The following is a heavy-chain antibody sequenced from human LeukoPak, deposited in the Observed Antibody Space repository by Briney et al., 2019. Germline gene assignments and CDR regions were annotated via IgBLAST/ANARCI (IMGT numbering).Heavy chain of an antibody. J-gene: IGHJ6*03. CDR2: IGTASDT. CDR3: ARGPPRGKYYYMDV. D-gene: IGHD1-1*01. Sequence: GGSLRLSCAASGFTFSSFDMHWVRQPTGQGLEWVSTIGTASDTYYPGSVEGRFTHSRDNAKNSLYLQMNSLTAGDTAVYYCARGPPRGKYYYMDVWGKGTTVTVSS. CDR1: GFTFSSFD. V-gene: IGHV3-13*01.